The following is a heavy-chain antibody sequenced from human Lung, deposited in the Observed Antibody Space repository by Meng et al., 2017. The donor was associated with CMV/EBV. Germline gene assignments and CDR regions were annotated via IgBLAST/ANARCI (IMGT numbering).Heavy chain of an antibody. J-gene: IGHJ1*01. Sequence: LSCAASGFIVRNAWMTWVRQAPGKGLEWIGRVKTNTNGGTTDYGAPFKDRFNISRDDSRNTVYLQMNSLKTEDTALYYCTTDHTTVTTWGQGTLVTVSS. CDR3: TTDHTTVTT. D-gene: IGHD4-17*01. CDR2: VKTNTNGGTT. CDR1: GFIVRNAW. V-gene: IGHV3-15*01.